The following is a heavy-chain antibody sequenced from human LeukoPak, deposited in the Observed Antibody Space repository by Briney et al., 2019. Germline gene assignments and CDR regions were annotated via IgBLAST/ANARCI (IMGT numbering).Heavy chain of an antibody. D-gene: IGHD1-26*01. J-gene: IGHJ4*02. Sequence: SVKVSCKASGGTFSSYAISWVRQAPGQGLEWMGGIIPIFGTANYTQKFQGRVTITTDESTSTAYMELSSLRSEDTAVYYCARDLDIVGASEGGGLDYWGQGTLVTVSS. V-gene: IGHV1-69*05. CDR1: GGTFSSYA. CDR3: ARDLDIVGASEGGGLDY. CDR2: IIPIFGTA.